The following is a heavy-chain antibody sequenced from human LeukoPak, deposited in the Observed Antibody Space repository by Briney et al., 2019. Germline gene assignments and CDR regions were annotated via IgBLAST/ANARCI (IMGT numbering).Heavy chain of an antibody. Sequence: GGSLRLSCAASGFSISTYAMNWVRQAPGKGLEWVAVIWYDGSKKYYADSVKGRFTISRDNSKNTLYLQMNSLRAEDTAVYYCTTATGSYTSTYWGQGTLVTVSS. J-gene: IGHJ4*02. V-gene: IGHV3-33*08. D-gene: IGHD1-26*01. CDR3: TTATGSYTSTY. CDR1: GFSISTYA. CDR2: IWYDGSKK.